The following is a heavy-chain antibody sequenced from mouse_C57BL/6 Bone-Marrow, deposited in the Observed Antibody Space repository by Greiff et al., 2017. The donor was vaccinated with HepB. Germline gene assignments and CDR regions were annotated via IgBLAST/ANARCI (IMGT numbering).Heavy chain of an antibody. V-gene: IGHV3-6*01. D-gene: IGHD1-1*01. Sequence: EVKLMESGPGLVKPSQSLSLTCSVTGYSITSGYYWNWIRQFPGNKLEWMGYISYDGSNNYNPSLKNRISITRDTSKNQFFLKLNSVTTEDTATYYCARGGYGSSPWFAYWGQGTLVTVSA. CDR2: ISYDGSN. J-gene: IGHJ3*01. CDR3: ARGGYGSSPWFAY. CDR1: GYSITSGYY.